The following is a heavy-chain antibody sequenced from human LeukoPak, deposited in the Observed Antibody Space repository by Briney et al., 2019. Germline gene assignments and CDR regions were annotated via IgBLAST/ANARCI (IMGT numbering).Heavy chain of an antibody. J-gene: IGHJ4*02. V-gene: IGHV1-69*05. Sequence: ASVKVSCKASGGTFSSYAISWVRQAPGQGLEWMGRIIPIFGTANYAQKFQGRVTITTDESTSTAYMELSSLRSEDTAVYYCARDYYDSSGYPDYWGQGTLVTVSS. CDR2: IIPIFGTA. D-gene: IGHD3-22*01. CDR3: ARDYYDSSGYPDY. CDR1: GGTFSSYA.